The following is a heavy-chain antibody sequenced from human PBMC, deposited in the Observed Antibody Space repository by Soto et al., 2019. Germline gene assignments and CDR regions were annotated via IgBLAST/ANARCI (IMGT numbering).Heavy chain of an antibody. CDR2: IYWNDDR. J-gene: IGHJ4*02. CDR3: APTSSLTLFGTSSYICDH. CDR1: GFSLTTTGEG. V-gene: IGHV2-5*01. Sequence: SGPTLVNPTHPLTLTCAFSGFSLTTTGEGVAWIRQSPGKALEWLALIYWNDDRRYSPSLKSRLTVTRDTSKDQVVLTLTNMDPVDSVTYFCAPTSSLTLFGTSSYICDHWRQRTPVTVSS. D-gene: IGHD3-22*01.